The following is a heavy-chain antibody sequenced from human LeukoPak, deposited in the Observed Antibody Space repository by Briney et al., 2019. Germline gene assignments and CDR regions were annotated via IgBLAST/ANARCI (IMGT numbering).Heavy chain of an antibody. CDR2: IIPIFGIA. CDR3: ARLVPTTVVTPGYYYGMDV. CDR1: GGTFSSYA. J-gene: IGHJ6*02. V-gene: IGHV1-69*17. Sequence: SVKVSCKASGGTFSSYAISWVRQAPGQGLEWMGGIIPIFGIANYAQKFQGRVTITADKSTSTAYMELSSLRSEDAAVYYCARLVPTTVVTPGYYYGMDVWGQGTTVTVSS. D-gene: IGHD4-23*01.